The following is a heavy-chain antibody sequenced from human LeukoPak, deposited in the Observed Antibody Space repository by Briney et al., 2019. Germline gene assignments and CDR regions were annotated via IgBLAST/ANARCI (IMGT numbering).Heavy chain of an antibody. D-gene: IGHD6-13*01. CDR3: ARERTSYSPDAFDI. Sequence: GGSLGLSCAASGFTFSSYSMNWVRQAPGKGLEWVSSISSSSSYIYYADSVRGRFTISRDNSKNSLYLQMNSLRAEDTAVYYCARERTSYSPDAFDIWGQGTMVTVSS. CDR1: GFTFSSYS. V-gene: IGHV3-21*01. J-gene: IGHJ3*02. CDR2: ISSSSSYI.